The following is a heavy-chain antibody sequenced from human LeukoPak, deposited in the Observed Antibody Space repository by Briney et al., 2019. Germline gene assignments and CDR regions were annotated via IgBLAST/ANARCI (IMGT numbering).Heavy chain of an antibody. CDR1: GGSISSSGYY. Sequence: SETLSLTCTVSGGSISSSGYYWGWIRQPPGKGLEWIGSIFYSGSTYYNPSLKSRVTISVDTSKNQFSLKQSSVSAADTGVYYCARVGYYARAFDIWGQGTMVTVSS. CDR2: IFYSGST. V-gene: IGHV4-39*07. J-gene: IGHJ3*02. CDR3: ARVGYYARAFDI. D-gene: IGHD3-10*01.